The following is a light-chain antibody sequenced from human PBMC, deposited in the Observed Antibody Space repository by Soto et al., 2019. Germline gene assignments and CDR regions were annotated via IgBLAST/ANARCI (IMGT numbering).Light chain of an antibody. Sequence: QSALTQPRSVSGSPGQSVTISCTGTSRDIGDYKSVSWYQQHPGTAPKLIIYDFSKRPSGVPDRFSGSRSGNTAPLTISGLQTEDEADYHCFSHSGSFGGGTKLTVL. CDR2: DFS. CDR1: SRDIGDYKS. J-gene: IGLJ2*01. V-gene: IGLV2-11*01. CDR3: FSHSGS.